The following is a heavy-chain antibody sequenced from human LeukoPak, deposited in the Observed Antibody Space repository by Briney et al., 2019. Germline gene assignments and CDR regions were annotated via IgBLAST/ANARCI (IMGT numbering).Heavy chain of an antibody. CDR2: ISSSGSTI. CDR3: ARVYSSGWSY. CDR1: GFTFRSYH. D-gene: IGHD6-19*01. V-gene: IGHV3-48*03. Sequence: PGGSLRLSCAASGFTFRSYHMNWVRQAPGKGLEWVSYISSSGSTIYYADSVKGRFTISRDNAKKSLYLQMNSLRAEDTAVYYCARVYSSGWSYWGQGTLVTVSS. J-gene: IGHJ4*02.